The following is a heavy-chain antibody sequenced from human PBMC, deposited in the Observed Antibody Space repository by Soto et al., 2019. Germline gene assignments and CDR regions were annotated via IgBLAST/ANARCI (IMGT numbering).Heavy chain of an antibody. CDR3: AKVTFERYFDY. J-gene: IGHJ4*02. CDR2: ISGSGGST. Sequence: RGSLRLSCAASGITFIRYPMSWVRQAPGKGLEWVSAISGSGGSTYYADSVKGRFTISRDNSKNTLYLQMNSLRAEDTAVYYCAKVTFERYFDYWGQGTLVTGSS. CDR1: GITFIRYP. V-gene: IGHV3-23*01.